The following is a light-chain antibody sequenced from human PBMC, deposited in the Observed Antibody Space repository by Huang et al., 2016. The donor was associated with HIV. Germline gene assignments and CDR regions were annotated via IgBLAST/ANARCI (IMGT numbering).Light chain of an antibody. CDR1: QNIGNY. V-gene: IGKV1-33*01. J-gene: IGKJ1*01. Sequence: DIQMTQSPSSLSASVGDRVSITCQASQNIGNYLNWYQQKPGQTPKLLIFDASNLETGVSSRFIASGSGTDFTFTITTLQPEDIATYYCQHYDSLPPWTFGQGTRVEI. CDR3: QHYDSLPPWT. CDR2: DAS.